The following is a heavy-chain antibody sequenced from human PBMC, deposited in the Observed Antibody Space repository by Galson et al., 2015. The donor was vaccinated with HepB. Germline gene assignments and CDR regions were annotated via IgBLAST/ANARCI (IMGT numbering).Heavy chain of an antibody. D-gene: IGHD2-2*01. V-gene: IGHV3-53*01. J-gene: IGHJ4*02. Sequence: PLRHYGPAQGFGDSTPYMPWAPQAPRKDLESVAVICRGGYRSSADSVNGRFTISRDNSQNTVFLQMNSLRAEDTAVYYCARATSGGYCSRTDCYYFDNWGQGTLVTVSS. CDR1: GFGDSTPY. CDR3: ARATSGGYCSRTDCYYFDN. CDR2: ICRGGYR.